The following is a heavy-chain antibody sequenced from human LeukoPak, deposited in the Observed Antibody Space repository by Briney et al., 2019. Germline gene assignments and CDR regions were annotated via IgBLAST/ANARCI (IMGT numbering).Heavy chain of an antibody. CDR3: ARGYYGSGTDYYYYMDV. J-gene: IGHJ6*03. Sequence: PGGSLRLSCAASGFTFSSCWMHWVRQAPGKGLVWVSRINSDGSSTSYADSVKGRFTISRDNAKNTLYLQMNSLRAEDTAVYYCARGYYGSGTDYYYYMDVWGKGTTVTVSS. CDR1: GFTFSSCW. CDR2: INSDGSST. D-gene: IGHD3-10*01. V-gene: IGHV3-74*01.